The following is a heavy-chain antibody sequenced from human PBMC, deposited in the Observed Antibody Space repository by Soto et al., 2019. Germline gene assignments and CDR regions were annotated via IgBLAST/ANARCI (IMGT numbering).Heavy chain of an antibody. CDR2: IYYNGNT. D-gene: IGHD3-10*01. J-gene: IGHJ4*02. CDR1: GFSMSSGGYY. Sequence: QVQLQESGPGLVKPSQTLSLTCTVSGFSMSSGGYYWSWIRQHPGKGLEWIGYIYYNGNTYYNPSLKSRAIISEDSSKNQFSLKLRSVTAADTALYYCATTLKPEITMDHWGQGTLVTVSS. V-gene: IGHV4-31*03. CDR3: ATTLKPEITMDH.